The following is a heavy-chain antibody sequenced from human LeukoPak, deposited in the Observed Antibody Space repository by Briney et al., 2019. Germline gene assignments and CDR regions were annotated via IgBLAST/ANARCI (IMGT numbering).Heavy chain of an antibody. D-gene: IGHD2-2*01. Sequence: ASVKVSCKASGYTFTGYYMHWVRQAPGQGLEWMGWINPNSGGTNYAQKFQGRVTMTEDTSTDTAYMELSSLRSEDTAVYYCATVSSTSCCLDDYWGQGTLVTVSS. V-gene: IGHV1-2*02. CDR3: ATVSSTSCCLDDY. CDR1: GYTFTGYY. CDR2: INPNSGGT. J-gene: IGHJ4*02.